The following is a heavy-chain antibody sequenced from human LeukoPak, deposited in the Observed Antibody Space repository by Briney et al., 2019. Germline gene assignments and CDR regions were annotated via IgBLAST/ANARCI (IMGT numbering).Heavy chain of an antibody. CDR1: GFTFSSYG. Sequence: PGGSLRLSCAASGFTFSSYGMHWVRQAPGKGLEWVAVIWYDGSNKYYADSVKGRFTVSRDNSRNTLYLQMNSLRAEDTAVYYCARDSSYYFDYWGQGTLVTVSS. D-gene: IGHD3-10*01. V-gene: IGHV3-33*01. CDR2: IWYDGSNK. CDR3: ARDSSYYFDY. J-gene: IGHJ4*02.